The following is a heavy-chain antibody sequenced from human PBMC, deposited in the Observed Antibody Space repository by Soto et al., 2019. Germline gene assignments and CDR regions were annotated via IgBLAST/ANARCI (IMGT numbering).Heavy chain of an antibody. Sequence: GASVKVSCKASGYAFTGYYMHWVRQAPGQGLEWMGWINPNSGGTNYAQKFQGRVTMTRDTSTSTAYMELSRLRSDDTAVYYCARDPGWTGTSNYQYYSDMEVWGQGTTVTLSS. J-gene: IGHJ6*02. V-gene: IGHV1-2*02. CDR1: GYAFTGYY. CDR3: ARDPGWTGTSNYQYYSDMEV. D-gene: IGHD1-1*01. CDR2: INPNSGGT.